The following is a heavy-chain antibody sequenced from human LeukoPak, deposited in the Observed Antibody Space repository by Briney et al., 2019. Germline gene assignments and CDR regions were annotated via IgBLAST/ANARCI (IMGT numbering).Heavy chain of an antibody. CDR3: ARGAEYYAIWRGYAGYSDY. CDR2: IYHRGST. J-gene: IGHJ4*02. CDR1: GYSISNGYY. Sequence: SETLSLTCTVSGYSISNGYYWGWIRQPPGTGLEWVGSIYHRGSTYYNPSLRSRVTISLDRSKKKFSLKLTSVTAADTAVYFCARGAEYYAIWRGYAGYSDYWGQGISVTVSS. V-gene: IGHV4-38-2*02. D-gene: IGHD3-3*01.